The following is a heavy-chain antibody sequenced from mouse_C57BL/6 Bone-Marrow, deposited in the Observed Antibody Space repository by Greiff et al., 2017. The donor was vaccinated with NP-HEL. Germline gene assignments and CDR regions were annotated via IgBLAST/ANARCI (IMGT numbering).Heavy chain of an antibody. CDR3: ARGVYDGYYVRYFDV. CDR2: ISDGGSYT. D-gene: IGHD2-3*01. V-gene: IGHV5-4*03. J-gene: IGHJ1*03. Sequence: EVKLMESGGGLVKPGGSLKLSCAASGFTFSSYAMSWVRQTPEKRLEWVATISDGGSYTYYPDNVKGRFTISRDNAKNNLYLQMSHLKSEDTAMYYCARGVYDGYYVRYFDVWGTGTTVTVSS. CDR1: GFTFSSYA.